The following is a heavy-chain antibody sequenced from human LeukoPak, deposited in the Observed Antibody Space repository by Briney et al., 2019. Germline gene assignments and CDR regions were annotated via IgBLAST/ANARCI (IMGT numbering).Heavy chain of an antibody. D-gene: IGHD6-19*01. V-gene: IGHV1-8*03. CDR2: MNPNSGNT. J-gene: IGHJ6*03. CDR1: GYTFTSYD. Sequence: GASVKVSCKASGYTFTSYDINWVRQATGQGLEWMGWMNPNSGNTGYAQKFQGRVTITRNTSISTAYMELSSLRSEDTAVYYCARRGYSSGWYSWYYYYMDVWGKGTTVTVSS. CDR3: ARRGYSSGWYSWYYYYMDV.